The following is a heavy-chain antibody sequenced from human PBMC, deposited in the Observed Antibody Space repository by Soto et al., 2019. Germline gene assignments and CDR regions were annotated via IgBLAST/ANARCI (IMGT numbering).Heavy chain of an antibody. Sequence: GESLKISCKGSGCSFTSYWIGWVRQMPGKGLEWMGIIYPGDSDTRYSPSFQGHVTISADQSISTAYLQWSRLKASANAMYYCSRRGRSGYYRGYYYYYGMEVWAQGTTVTVSS. V-gene: IGHV5-51*01. CDR1: GCSFTSYW. CDR2: IYPGDSDT. J-gene: IGHJ6*02. CDR3: SRRGRSGYYRGYYYYYGMEV. D-gene: IGHD3-9*01.